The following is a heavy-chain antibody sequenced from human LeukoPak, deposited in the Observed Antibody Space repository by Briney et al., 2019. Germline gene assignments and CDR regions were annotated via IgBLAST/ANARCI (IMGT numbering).Heavy chain of an antibody. D-gene: IGHD2-21*01. Sequence: SETLSLTCTVSGGSISSSSYYWGWLRQPPGTGLEWIGSIHYSGSTYYNPSLKSRVTISVDTSKNQFSLKLSSVTAADTAVYYCARVMGGPYYFDYWGQGTLVTVSS. J-gene: IGHJ4*02. CDR2: IHYSGST. CDR1: GGSISSSSYY. V-gene: IGHV4-39*07. CDR3: ARVMGGPYYFDY.